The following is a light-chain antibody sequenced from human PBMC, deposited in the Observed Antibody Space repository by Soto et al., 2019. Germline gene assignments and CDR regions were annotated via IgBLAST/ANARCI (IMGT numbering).Light chain of an antibody. J-gene: IGKJ4*01. CDR3: QKYNSAPLT. CDR1: QGIAPY. CDR2: ATS. V-gene: IGKV1-27*01. Sequence: DVQMTQSPSSLSAFVGDRVTITCRASQGIAPYLAWFQQKPGKVPKLLIYATSTLKSGVPSRFSGSGSGTDFTITISSLQPEYVGTYYCQKYNSAPLTFGGGTKVEIK.